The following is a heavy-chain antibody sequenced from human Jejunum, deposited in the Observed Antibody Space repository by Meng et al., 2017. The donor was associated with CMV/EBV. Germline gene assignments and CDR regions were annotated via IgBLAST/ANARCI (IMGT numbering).Heavy chain of an antibody. CDR2: IRYDGVER. CDR1: GFNFKDYW. CDR3: TRALDY. V-gene: IGHV3-7*04. J-gene: IGHJ4*02. Sequence: LRLSCAASGFNFKDYWMDWVRQAPGRGLEWVANIRYDGVERYYVNSVEGRFFIYRDNARNTLYLQMNSLRGDDSAIYYCTRALDYWGQGTPGTVSS.